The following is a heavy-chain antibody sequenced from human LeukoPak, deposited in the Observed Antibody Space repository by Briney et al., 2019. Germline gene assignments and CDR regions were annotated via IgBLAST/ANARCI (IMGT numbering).Heavy chain of an antibody. CDR2: ISSSGSTK. CDR1: GFTFSSYE. J-gene: IGHJ4*02. CDR3: AGRMYLDY. D-gene: IGHD1-26*01. V-gene: IGHV3-48*03. Sequence: PGGSLRLSCAASGFTFSSYEMNWVRQAPGKGLEWVSYISSSGSTKYYADSVKGRFTISRDNAKNSLYLQMNSLRAEDTAVYYCAGRMYLDYWGQGTLVTVSS.